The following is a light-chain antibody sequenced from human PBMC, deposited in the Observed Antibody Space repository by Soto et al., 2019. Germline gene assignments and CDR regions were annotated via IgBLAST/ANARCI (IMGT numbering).Light chain of an antibody. CDR1: SIDVGDSDF. Sequence: QSALTQPRSVSGSPGQSVTISCTGTSIDVGDSDFVSWYQQHPGKAPKLMIYVVTKRPSGVPDRFSGSKSGNTASLTISGLQDEDEADYYCSSFAATHTYIFGTGTKV. CDR3: SSFAATHTYI. J-gene: IGLJ1*01. V-gene: IGLV2-11*01. CDR2: VVT.